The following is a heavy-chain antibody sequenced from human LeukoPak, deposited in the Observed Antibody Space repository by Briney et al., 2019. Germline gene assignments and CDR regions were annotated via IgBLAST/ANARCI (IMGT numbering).Heavy chain of an antibody. V-gene: IGHV2-70*04. CDR1: GFSLRTMGMR. CDR2: IDWDDDK. CDR3: ARGYSGYLFDF. Sequence: SGPALVKPTQTLTLTCTFSGFSLRTMGMRVSWIRQPPGKALEWLARIDWDDDKLYSTSLRTRLTISRDTSKSQVVLTMTNMDPVDTATYFCARGYSGYLFDFWGQGALVTVSS. D-gene: IGHD5-12*01. J-gene: IGHJ4*02.